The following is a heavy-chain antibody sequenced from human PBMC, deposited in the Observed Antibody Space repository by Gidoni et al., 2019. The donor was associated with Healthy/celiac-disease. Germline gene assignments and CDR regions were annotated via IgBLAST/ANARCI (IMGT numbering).Heavy chain of an antibody. D-gene: IGHD5-18*01. CDR2: IYTGDSDT. CDR1: GYSFTSYW. V-gene: IGHV5-51*03. Sequence: EVQLVQSGAEAKKPGESLKISCKSSGYSFTSYWIGWVRQMPGKGLEWMGFIYTGDSDTRYSPSFQGQVTISADKSISTAYLQWSSLKASDNAMYYCARLVDTAMGAYNWFDPWGQGTLVTVSS. J-gene: IGHJ5*02. CDR3: ARLVDTAMGAYNWFDP.